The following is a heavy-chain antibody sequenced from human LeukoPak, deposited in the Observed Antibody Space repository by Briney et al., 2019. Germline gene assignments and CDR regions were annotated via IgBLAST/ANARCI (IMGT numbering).Heavy chain of an antibody. J-gene: IGHJ4*02. Sequence: SETLSLTCTVSGGSISSYYWSWIRQPPGKGLEWIGSIYHSGSTYYNPSLKSRVTISVDTSKNQFSLKLTSVTAADTAVYYCARAIEVGAMTPFDYWGQGTLVTVSS. CDR3: ARAIEVGAMTPFDY. CDR1: GGSISSYY. D-gene: IGHD1-26*01. CDR2: IYHSGST. V-gene: IGHV4-38-2*02.